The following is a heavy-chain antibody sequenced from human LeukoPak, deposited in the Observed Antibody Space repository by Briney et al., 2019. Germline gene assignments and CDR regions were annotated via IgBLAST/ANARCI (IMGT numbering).Heavy chain of an antibody. CDR2: IRYDGSNK. J-gene: IGHJ4*02. V-gene: IGHV3-30*02. Sequence: GGSLRLSCAASGFTFSSYGMHWVCQAPGKGLEWVAFIRYDGSNKYYADSVKGRVTISRDNSKNTLYLQMNSLRAEDTAVYCCARGAPRIAAATGDYWGQGTLVTVSS. CDR1: GFTFSSYG. D-gene: IGHD6-13*01. CDR3: ARGAPRIAAATGDY.